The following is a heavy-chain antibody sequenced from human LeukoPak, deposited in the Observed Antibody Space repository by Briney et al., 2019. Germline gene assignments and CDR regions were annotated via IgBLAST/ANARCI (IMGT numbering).Heavy chain of an antibody. CDR1: GFTFSSYT. V-gene: IGHV3-23*01. Sequence: GGSLRLSCAASGFTFSSYTMSWVRQAPGKGLEWVSAISGSGGSTYYADSVKGRFTISRDNSKNSLYLQMNSLRAEDTAVYYCARERYCSSTSCYNYGMDVWGHGTTVTVSS. D-gene: IGHD2-2*02. CDR2: ISGSGGST. CDR3: ARERYCSSTSCYNYGMDV. J-gene: IGHJ6*02.